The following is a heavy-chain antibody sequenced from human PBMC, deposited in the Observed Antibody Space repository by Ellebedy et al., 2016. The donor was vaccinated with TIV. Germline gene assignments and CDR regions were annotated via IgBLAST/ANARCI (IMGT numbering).Heavy chain of an antibody. V-gene: IGHV4-39*01. D-gene: IGHD3-9*01. J-gene: IGHJ4*02. CDR2: IYYSGST. CDR1: GGSISSYY. Sequence: SETLSLTCTVSGGSISSYYWGWIRQPPGKGLEWIGSIYYSGSTYYNPSLKSRVTISVDTSKNQFSLKLSSVTAADTAVYYCASSPPYYDILTGYWADWGQGTLVTVSS. CDR3: ASSPPYYDILTGYWAD.